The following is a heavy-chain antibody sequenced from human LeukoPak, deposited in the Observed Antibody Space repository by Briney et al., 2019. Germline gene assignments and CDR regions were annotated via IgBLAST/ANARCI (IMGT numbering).Heavy chain of an antibody. V-gene: IGHV4-39*07. J-gene: IGHJ4*02. D-gene: IGHD5-12*01. CDR2: IYYSGST. Sequence: SETLSLTCTVSGGSIRSSSYNWGWIRQPPGKGLEWIGSIYYSGSTYYNPSLKSRVTISVDTSKNQFSLKLSSVTAADTAVYYCARVRGYPVDYWGQGTLVTVSS. CDR1: GGSIRSSSYN. CDR3: ARVRGYPVDY.